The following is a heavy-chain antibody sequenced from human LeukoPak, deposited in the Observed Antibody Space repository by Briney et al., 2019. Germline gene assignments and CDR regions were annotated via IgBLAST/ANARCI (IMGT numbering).Heavy chain of an antibody. CDR2: INPSGGST. J-gene: IGHJ3*02. Sequence: ASAKVSCKASGYTFTNYGISWVRQAPGQGLEWMGIINPSGGSTSYAQKFQGRVTMTRDMSTSTVYMELSSLTSDDTAVYYCARLINGGRGFDIWGQGTMVTISS. D-gene: IGHD3-16*01. CDR1: GYTFTNYG. CDR3: ARLINGGRGFDI. V-gene: IGHV1-46*01.